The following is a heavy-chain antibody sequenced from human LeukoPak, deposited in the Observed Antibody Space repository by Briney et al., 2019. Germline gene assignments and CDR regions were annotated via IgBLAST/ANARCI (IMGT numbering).Heavy chain of an antibody. CDR2: VYSRGDT. D-gene: IGHD1-26*01. V-gene: IGHV4-59*01. CDR1: GASISNEH. CDR3: ARDEGSYYGMAFDF. Sequence: SETLSLTCTVSGASISNEHGKWIPQSPPKGLEWIGYVYSRGDTNYNPSVRRLVTLSGDTSNNQFSLRLTCVSAADTAMYFCARDEGSYYGMAFDFWGQGILVTVSS. J-gene: IGHJ4*02.